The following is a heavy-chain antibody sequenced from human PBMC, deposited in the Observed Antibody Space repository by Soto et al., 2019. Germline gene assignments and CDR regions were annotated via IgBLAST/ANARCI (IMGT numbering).Heavy chain of an antibody. CDR2: FYGGGSSST. D-gene: IGHD3-3*01. V-gene: IGHV3-23*03. J-gene: IGHJ4*02. Sequence: LQLLESGGNLVHPGGSLTLSCAAAGFNFGTYTMSWVRQAPGRGPEWVAGFYGGGSSSTFYADSVKGGFTISRDNSQNMFFLQLNSLRAEDTAVYYCTKDRHPDGIWSFDCWGRGPLVTVSS. CDR1: GFNFGTYT. CDR3: TKDRHPDGIWSFDC.